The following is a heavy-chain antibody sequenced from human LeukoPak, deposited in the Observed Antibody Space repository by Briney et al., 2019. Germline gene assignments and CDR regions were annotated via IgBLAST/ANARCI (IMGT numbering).Heavy chain of an antibody. Sequence: GGSLRLSCGASGFTFSSYAMSWVRQAPGKGLEWVSAISGSGGGTYYADSVKGRFTISRDNSKNTLYLQMNSLRAEDTAVYYCARLGAATTPSYYYYYGMDVWGQGTTVTVSS. CDR1: GFTFSSYA. CDR3: ARLGAATTPSYYYYYGMDV. J-gene: IGHJ6*02. CDR2: ISGSGGGT. V-gene: IGHV3-23*01. D-gene: IGHD1-26*01.